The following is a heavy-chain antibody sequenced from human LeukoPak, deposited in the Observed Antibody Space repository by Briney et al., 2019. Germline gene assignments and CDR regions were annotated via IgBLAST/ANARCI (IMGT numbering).Heavy chain of an antibody. Sequence: PGGSLRLSCAASGFTFSSYGMRWVRQAPGKGLEWVSSISSSSSYIYYADSVKGRFTISRDNAKNSLYLQMNSLRAEDTAVYYCARGGAYYYDSSGYYLFDYWGQGTLVTVSS. CDR2: ISSSSSYI. J-gene: IGHJ4*02. CDR3: ARGGAYYYDSSGYYLFDY. V-gene: IGHV3-21*01. D-gene: IGHD3-22*01. CDR1: GFTFSSYG.